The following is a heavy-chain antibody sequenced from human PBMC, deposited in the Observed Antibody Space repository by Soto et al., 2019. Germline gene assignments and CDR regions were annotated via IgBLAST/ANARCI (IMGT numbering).Heavy chain of an antibody. V-gene: IGHV1-69*12. J-gene: IGHJ2*01. Sequence: QVQLLQSGAEVKKPWSSVKVSCKASGGTFSSYAISWVRQAPGQGLEWMGGIIPMFGTTNYAQKFQGRVTITADESTSTAYMELSSLRSEDTAVYYCARVVTVVKSFHYWYFDLWGRGTLVTVSS. CDR3: ARVVTVVKSFHYWYFDL. CDR2: IIPMFGTT. CDR1: GGTFSSYA. D-gene: IGHD2-15*01.